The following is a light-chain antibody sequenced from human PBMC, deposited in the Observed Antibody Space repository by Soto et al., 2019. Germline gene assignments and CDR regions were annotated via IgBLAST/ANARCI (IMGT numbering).Light chain of an antibody. CDR1: QSVSSSY. CDR2: GAS. CDR3: QQYGGSPSYT. J-gene: IGKJ2*01. Sequence: EIVLTQSPGTRSLSPGERATLSCRASQSVSSSYLAWYQQKPGQAPRLLIYGASSRATGIPDRFSGSGSGTDFTLTISRLEPEDFAVYYCQQYGGSPSYTFGQGTKLEIK. V-gene: IGKV3-20*01.